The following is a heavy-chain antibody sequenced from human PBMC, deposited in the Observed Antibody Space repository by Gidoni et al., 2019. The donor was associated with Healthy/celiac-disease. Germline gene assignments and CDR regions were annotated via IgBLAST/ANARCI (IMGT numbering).Heavy chain of an antibody. CDR3: AKCGPGRQMVRRTGYYYYMDV. CDR2: ISAYNGNT. Sequence: QVQLVQSGAELKTPGPSVKVSCKASGYTFTSYGISWVRQAPGQGREWMGWISAYNGNTNYAQKLQGRVTMTTDTSTSTAYMELRSLRSDDTAVYYCAKCGPGRQMVRRTGYYYYMDVWGKGTTVTVSS. CDR1: GYTFTSYG. V-gene: IGHV1-18*01. J-gene: IGHJ6*03. D-gene: IGHD3-10*01.